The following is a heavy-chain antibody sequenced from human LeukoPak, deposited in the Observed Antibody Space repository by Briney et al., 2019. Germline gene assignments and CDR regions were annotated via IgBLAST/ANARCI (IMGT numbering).Heavy chain of an antibody. Sequence: GGSLRLSCAASGFTFSSYSMNWVRQAPGKGLEWVSSISSSSSYIYYADSVKGRFTISRDNAKNSLYLQMNSLRAEDTAVYYCARTLTTGGDDAFDIWGQGTMVTVSS. J-gene: IGHJ3*02. CDR3: ARTLTTGGDDAFDI. CDR2: ISSSSSYI. D-gene: IGHD4-17*01. V-gene: IGHV3-21*01. CDR1: GFTFSSYS.